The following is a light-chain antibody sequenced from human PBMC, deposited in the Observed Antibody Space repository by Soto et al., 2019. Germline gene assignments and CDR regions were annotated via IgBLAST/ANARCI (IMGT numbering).Light chain of an antibody. J-gene: IGKJ4*01. V-gene: IGKV3-11*01. CDR1: QSVSTY. CDR3: QQRSNWPLT. CDR2: DAS. Sequence: EIVLTQSPATLSLSPGERATLSCRASQSVSTYLAWYQQRPGQAPRLLIYDASNRATNIPARFSGSGSGTDFTLTISSLETEDFAVYYCQQRSNWPLTFGGGTKVDI.